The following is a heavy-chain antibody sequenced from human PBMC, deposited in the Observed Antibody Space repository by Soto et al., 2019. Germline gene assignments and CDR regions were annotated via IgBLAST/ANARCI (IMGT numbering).Heavy chain of an antibody. D-gene: IGHD3-3*01. Sequence: EVQLVESGGGLVQPGGSLRLSCAASGFTVSSNYMSWVHQAPGKGLEWVSVIYSGGSTYYADSVKGRFTISRDNSKNTLYLQMNSLRAEDTAVYYCARVSRSGWFDPWGQGTLVTVSS. CDR1: GFTVSSNY. J-gene: IGHJ5*02. CDR2: IYSGGST. CDR3: ARVSRSGWFDP. V-gene: IGHV3-66*01.